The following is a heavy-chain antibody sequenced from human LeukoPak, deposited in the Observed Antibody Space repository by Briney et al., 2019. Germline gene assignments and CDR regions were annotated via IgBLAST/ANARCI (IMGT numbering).Heavy chain of an antibody. V-gene: IGHV1-2*02. CDR2: INPNSGVT. D-gene: IGHD3-22*01. Sequence: ASVKVSCKASGYTFIGNYIHWVRQAPGQGLEWMGWINPNSGVTNYAQRFQGRVTMTRDTSVSTAYMELSRLRSDDTAVYYCARGPGRIVVVQTTIDYWGQGTLVTVSS. CDR3: ARGPGRIVVVQTTIDY. J-gene: IGHJ4*02. CDR1: GYTFIGNY.